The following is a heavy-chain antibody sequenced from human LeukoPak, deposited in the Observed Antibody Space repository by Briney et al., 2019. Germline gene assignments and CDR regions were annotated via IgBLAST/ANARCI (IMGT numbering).Heavy chain of an antibody. J-gene: IGHJ5*02. CDR1: DYSISSGYY. D-gene: IGHD3-10*01. Sequence: SETLSLTCAVFDYSISSGYYWGWIRQSPGKGLEWIGSIYHSGSTYDNPSLKSRVTISVDTSKNQFSLKLSSVTAADTAVYYCARGTLGYSSGNWFDPWGQGTLVTVSS. CDR2: IYHSGST. V-gene: IGHV4-38-2*01. CDR3: ARGTLGYSSGNWFDP.